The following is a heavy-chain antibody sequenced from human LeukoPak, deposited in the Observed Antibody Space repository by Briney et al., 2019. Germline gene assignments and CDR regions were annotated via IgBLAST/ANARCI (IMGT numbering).Heavy chain of an antibody. V-gene: IGHV4-59*01. D-gene: IGHD3-3*01. CDR3: AGDRRFNGMDV. J-gene: IGHJ6*02. CDR1: GGSISGYY. CDR2: IYYIGST. Sequence: SETLSLTCTVSGGSISGYYWSWIRQPPGKGLEWIGDIYYIGSTNYNPSLKSRVTISVDTSKNQFSLNLSSVTAADTAVYYCAGDRRFNGMDVWGQGTTVTVSS.